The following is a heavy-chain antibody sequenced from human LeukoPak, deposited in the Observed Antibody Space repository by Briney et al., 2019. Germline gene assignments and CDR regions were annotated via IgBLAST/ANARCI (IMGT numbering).Heavy chain of an antibody. D-gene: IGHD3-22*01. Sequence: SETLSLTCTVSGGSLSSSIYYWGWIRQPPGKGLEWIGTISYTGSTYYNPSLKSRVTISVDTSMTQFSLKLTSVSAADSAVYYCARNDPNYYDAGGYYVSFVYWGQGSLVTVSS. CDR1: GGSLSSSIYY. CDR3: ARNDPNYYDAGGYYVSFVY. V-gene: IGHV4-39*01. J-gene: IGHJ4*02. CDR2: ISYTGST.